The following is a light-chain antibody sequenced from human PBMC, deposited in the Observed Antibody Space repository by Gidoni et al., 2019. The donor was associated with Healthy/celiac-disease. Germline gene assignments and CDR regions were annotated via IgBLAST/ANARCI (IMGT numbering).Light chain of an antibody. CDR1: SSDVGGYNY. CDR2: DVS. V-gene: IGLV2-14*01. CDR3: SSYTSSRGV. J-gene: IGLJ3*02. Sequence: QSALTQPASVSGSPGQSITISCTGTSSDVGGYNYVSWYQQHPGKAPNLMIYDVSNRPSGVSNRFSGSKSGNTASLTISGLQAEDEADYYCSSYTSSRGVFGGGTKLTXL.